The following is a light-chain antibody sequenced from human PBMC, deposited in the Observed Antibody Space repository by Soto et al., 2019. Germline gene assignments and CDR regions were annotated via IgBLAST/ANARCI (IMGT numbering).Light chain of an antibody. V-gene: IGLV1-44*01. CDR1: SSNIGSNT. J-gene: IGLJ2*01. CDR3: AAWDDSLNGPV. Sequence: QSVLTQPPSASGTPGQRVTISCSGSSSNIGSNTVNWYQQLPGTAPKLLIYSNNQRPPGVPDRFSGSKSGTSASLAISGLQSEDEDDYYCAAWDDSLNGPVFGGGTKLTVL. CDR2: SNN.